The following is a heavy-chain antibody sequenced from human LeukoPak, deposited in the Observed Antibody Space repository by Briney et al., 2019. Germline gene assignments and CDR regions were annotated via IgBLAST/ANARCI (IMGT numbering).Heavy chain of an antibody. CDR1: GITLSNYG. D-gene: IGHD3-22*01. V-gene: IGHV3-23*01. J-gene: IGHJ4*02. Sequence: GGSLRLSCAVSGITLSNYGMSWVRQAPGKGLEWVAGISDSGGRTNYADSVKGRFTTSRDNPKNTLILQMSSLRPEDTAVYFCAKRGVVIRVILVWFHKEAYYFDSWGQGALVTVSS. CDR2: ISDSGGRT. CDR3: AKRGVVIRVILVWFHKEAYYFDS.